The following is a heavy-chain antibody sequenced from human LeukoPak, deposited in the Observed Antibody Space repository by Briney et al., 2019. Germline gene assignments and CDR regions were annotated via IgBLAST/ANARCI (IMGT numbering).Heavy chain of an antibody. V-gene: IGHV3-13*01. Sequence: PGGSLRLSCAASGFTFSDYDMHWVRQATGKGLEWVSAIGIAGDTYYTGSVKGRFTISRENAKNSLYLQMNSLRAGDTAVYYCARVAKERVGGVYYFDYWGQGTPVTVSS. J-gene: IGHJ4*02. CDR3: ARVAKERVGGVYYFDY. CDR1: GFTFSDYD. CDR2: IGIAGDT. D-gene: IGHD1-1*01.